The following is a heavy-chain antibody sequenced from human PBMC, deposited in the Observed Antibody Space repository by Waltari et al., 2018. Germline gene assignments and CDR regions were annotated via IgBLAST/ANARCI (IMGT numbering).Heavy chain of an antibody. CDR3: ARGEDIWGSYRYVPHFDY. Sequence: QVQLVQSGAAVKKPGSSVKVSCKASGGTFSSYAISWVRQAPGQGLEWMGGIIPIFGTANYAQKFQGRVTITADESTSTAYMELSSLRSEDTAVYYCARGEDIWGSYRYVPHFDYWGQGTLVTVSS. CDR1: GGTFSSYA. D-gene: IGHD3-16*02. CDR2: IIPIFGTA. V-gene: IGHV1-69*13. J-gene: IGHJ4*02.